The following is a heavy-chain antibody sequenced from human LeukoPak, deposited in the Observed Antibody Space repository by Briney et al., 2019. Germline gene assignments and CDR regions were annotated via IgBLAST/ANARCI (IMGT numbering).Heavy chain of an antibody. J-gene: IGHJ4*02. CDR2: IYSDNT. CDR3: ARASPSYRYGSGSYLRPFDY. V-gene: IGHV3-53*01. D-gene: IGHD3-10*01. Sequence: PGGSLRLSCTVSGFTVSSNSMSWVRQAPGKGLEWVSFIYSDNTHYSDSVKGRFTISRDNAKNSLFLQMNSLRVEDTAVYYCARASPSYRYGSGSYLRPFDYWGQGTLVTVSS. CDR1: GFTVSSNS.